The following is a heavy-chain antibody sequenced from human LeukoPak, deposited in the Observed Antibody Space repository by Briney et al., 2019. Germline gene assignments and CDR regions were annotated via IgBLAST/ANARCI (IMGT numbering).Heavy chain of an antibody. CDR2: NYYSGST. J-gene: IGHJ4*02. CDR3: ARALLTPYGYASYYFDY. CDR1: GASISDAAYY. Sequence: SETLSLTCTVSGASISDAAYYWSWIRQHPGEGLEWIGYNYYSGSTNYNPSLKSRVTISVDTSKNQFSLKLSSVTAADTAVYYCARALLTPYGYASYYFDYWGQGTLVTVSS. V-gene: IGHV4-61*08. D-gene: IGHD5-12*01.